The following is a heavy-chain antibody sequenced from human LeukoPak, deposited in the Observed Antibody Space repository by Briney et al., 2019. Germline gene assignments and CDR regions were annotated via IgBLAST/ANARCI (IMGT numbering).Heavy chain of an antibody. D-gene: IGHD3-16*02. CDR3: ARHVWGSYRYFDY. Sequence: SETLSLTCTVSGGSISSSSYYWGWIRQPPGKGLEWIGSIYYSGSTYYNPSLKSRVTISADTSKNQFSLKLSSVTAADTAVYYGARHVWGSYRYFDYWGQGTLVTGSS. J-gene: IGHJ4*02. V-gene: IGHV4-39*01. CDR1: GGSISSSSYY. CDR2: IYYSGST.